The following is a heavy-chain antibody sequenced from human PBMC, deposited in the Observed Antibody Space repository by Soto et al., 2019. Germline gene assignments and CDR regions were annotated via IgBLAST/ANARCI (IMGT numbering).Heavy chain of an antibody. Sequence: QAGGSLRLSCAASGFIFDDFTMHWVRLVPGKGLQWVSCINWDGRIAMYADSVKGRFTISRDNTNNHLYLQMNSLRSDDTALYYCAKDEGAAVESPGDWGHGSLVTVSS. J-gene: IGHJ4*01. CDR1: GFIFDDFT. CDR2: INWDGRIA. CDR3: AKDEGAAVESPGD. D-gene: IGHD6-19*01. V-gene: IGHV3-43*01.